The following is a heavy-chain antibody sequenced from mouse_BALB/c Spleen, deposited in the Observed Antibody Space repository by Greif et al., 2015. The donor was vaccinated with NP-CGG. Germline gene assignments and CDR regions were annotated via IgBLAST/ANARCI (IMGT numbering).Heavy chain of an antibody. CDR1: GYTFTSYW. D-gene: IGHD4-1*01. CDR3: TRGDWVFAY. Sequence: VQLVESGAELVRPGASVKLSCKASGYTFTSYWINWVKQRPGQGLEWIGNIYPSDSYTNYNQKLKDKATLTVDKSSSTAYMQLSSPTSEDSAVYYCTRGDWVFAYWGQGTLVTVSA. V-gene: IGHV1-69*02. CDR2: IYPSDSYT. J-gene: IGHJ3*01.